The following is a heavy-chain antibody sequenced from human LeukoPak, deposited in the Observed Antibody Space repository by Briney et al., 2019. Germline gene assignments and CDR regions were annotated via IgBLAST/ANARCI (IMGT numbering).Heavy chain of an antibody. CDR3: ARGGYYYHDSSGYLYHFDY. CDR1: GFTFSSYS. V-gene: IGHV3-21*01. Sequence: GRSLRLSCEASGFTFSSYSMNWVRQAPGKGPEWVSTISSSSSYIDYADSVKGRFTIPRDNAQNSLYLQMTSLRDEDTAVYYCARGGYYYHDSSGYLYHFDYWGQGTLVTVSS. D-gene: IGHD3-22*01. J-gene: IGHJ4*02. CDR2: ISSSSSYI.